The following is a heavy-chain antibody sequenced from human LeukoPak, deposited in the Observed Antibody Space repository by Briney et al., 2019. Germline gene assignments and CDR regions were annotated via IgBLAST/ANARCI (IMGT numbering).Heavy chain of an antibody. CDR1: GGSISSYY. Sequence: SETLSLTCTVSGGSISSYYWSWIRQPPGKGPEWIGYVYYSGSTYYNPSLKSRVTISVDTSKNKFSLKLSSVTAADPAVYYCARQTYYYDSSGYYRYYFDYWGQGTLVTVSS. V-gene: IGHV4-59*01. J-gene: IGHJ4*02. CDR3: ARQTYYYDSSGYYRYYFDY. D-gene: IGHD3-22*01. CDR2: VYYSGST.